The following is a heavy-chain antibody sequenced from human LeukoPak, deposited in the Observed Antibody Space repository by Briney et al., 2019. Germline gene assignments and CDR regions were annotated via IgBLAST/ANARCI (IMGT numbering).Heavy chain of an antibody. CDR2: IYHSGST. D-gene: IGHD6-13*01. J-gene: IGHJ4*02. CDR3: ARGPSRIAAAGLFDY. CDR1: GGSISSSNW. Sequence: SETLSLTCAVSGGSISSSNWWSWVRQPPGKGLEWIGEIYHSGSTNYNPSLKSRVTISVDTSKNQFSLKLSSVTAADTAVYYCARGPSRIAAAGLFDYWGQGTLVTVSS. V-gene: IGHV4-4*02.